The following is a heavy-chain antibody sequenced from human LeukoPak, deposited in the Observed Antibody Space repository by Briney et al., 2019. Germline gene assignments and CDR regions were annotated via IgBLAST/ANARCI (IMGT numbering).Heavy chain of an antibody. CDR2: ISYDGSNK. J-gene: IGHJ3*02. CDR1: GFTFSSYG. D-gene: IGHD3-22*01. CDR3: AKDKYYYDSSGYDI. Sequence: GGSLRLSCAASGFTFSSYGMHWVRQAPGKGLEWVAVISYDGSNKYYADAVKGRFTISRDNSKNTLYLQMNSLRAEDTAVYYRAKDKYYYDSSGYDIWGQGTMVTVSS. V-gene: IGHV3-30*18.